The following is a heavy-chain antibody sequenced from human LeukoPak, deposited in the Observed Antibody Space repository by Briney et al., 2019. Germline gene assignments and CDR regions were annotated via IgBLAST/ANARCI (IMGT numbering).Heavy chain of an antibody. CDR2: INHSGST. J-gene: IGHJ4*02. D-gene: IGHD6-13*01. Sequence: TSETLSLTCAVYGGSFSGYYWSWIRQPPGKGLEWIGEINHSGSTNYNPSLKSRVTISVDTSKNQFSLKLSSVTAADTAVYYCARARGQQLVPNYWGQGTLVTVSS. CDR3: ARARGQQLVPNY. V-gene: IGHV4-34*01. CDR1: GGSFSGYY.